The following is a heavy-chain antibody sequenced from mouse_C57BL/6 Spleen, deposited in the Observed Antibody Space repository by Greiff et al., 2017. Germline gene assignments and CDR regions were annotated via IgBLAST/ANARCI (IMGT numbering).Heavy chain of an antibody. V-gene: IGHV1-64*01. CDR1: GYTFTSYW. Sequence: QVQLQQPGAELVKPGASVKLSCKASGYTFTSYWMHWVRQRPGQGLEWIGMIHPNSGSTNYNEKFKSKATLTVDKSSSTAYMQLSSLTSEDSAVYYCARVLRHYFDYWGQGTTLTVSS. J-gene: IGHJ2*01. CDR2: IHPNSGST. D-gene: IGHD1-2*01. CDR3: ARVLRHYFDY.